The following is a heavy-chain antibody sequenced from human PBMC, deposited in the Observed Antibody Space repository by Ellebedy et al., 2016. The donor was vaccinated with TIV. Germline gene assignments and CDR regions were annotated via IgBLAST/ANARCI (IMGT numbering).Heavy chain of an antibody. CDR3: ARISSGRSFYGMDV. CDR1: GFSSSDYY. Sequence: GESLKISXAASGFSSSDYYMSWIRQAPGKGLEWVSYISDSGSMIHYADSVQGRFTISRDNSKNSLYLQMNNLRPEDTAVYYCARISSGRSFYGMDVWGQGTTVTVSS. CDR2: ISDSGSMI. V-gene: IGHV3-11*01. J-gene: IGHJ6*02. D-gene: IGHD6-19*01.